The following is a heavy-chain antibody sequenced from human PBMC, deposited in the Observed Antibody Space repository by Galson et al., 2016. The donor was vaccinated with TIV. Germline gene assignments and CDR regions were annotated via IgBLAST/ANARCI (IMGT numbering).Heavy chain of an antibody. CDR1: GFSFSPYC. V-gene: IGHV3-74*01. J-gene: IGHJ6*02. D-gene: IGHD3-22*01. CDR2: INGDGSNI. CDR3: ARAIDYFPSGSYSYRGEFDYSPVDV. Sequence: SLRLSCAASGFSFSPYCMHWVRQAPGKGLLWVARINGDGSNIDYAESVEGRFTISRDNAKSTLYLQMNSLTAEDTALYFCARAIDYFPSGSYSYRGEFDYSPVDVWGQGTTVTVSS.